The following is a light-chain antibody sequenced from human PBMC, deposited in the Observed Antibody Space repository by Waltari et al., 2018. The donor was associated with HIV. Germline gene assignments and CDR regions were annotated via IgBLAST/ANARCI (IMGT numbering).Light chain of an antibody. J-gene: IGLJ1*01. CDR3: AAWDDSLNGYV. V-gene: IGLV1-44*01. CDR1: RSNIGSNT. Sequence: QSVLTQPPSASGTPGQRVTISCSGSRSNIGSNTVNWYQQLPGTAPKLLIYSNNQRPSWVPDRFSGSKSGTSASLAISGLQSEDEADYYCAAWDDSLNGYVFGTGTKVTVL. CDR2: SNN.